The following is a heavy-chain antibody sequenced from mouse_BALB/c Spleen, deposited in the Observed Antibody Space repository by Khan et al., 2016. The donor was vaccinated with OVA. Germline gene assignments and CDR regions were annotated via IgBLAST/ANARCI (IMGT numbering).Heavy chain of an antibody. J-gene: IGHJ3*01. CDR2: INPSTGYS. CDR3: GRGGQYEAGLAY. D-gene: IGHD2-14*01. CDR1: GYSFTTYW. Sequence: QVQLKESGAELAKPGASVKISCKASGYSFTTYWMHWVKQRPGQGLEWIGYINPSTGYSDYNQNFKDKATLTADKSSSTAYMELCSLTSDASSFFCCGRGGQYEAGLAYWGQGTLVTVSA. V-gene: IGHV1-7*01.